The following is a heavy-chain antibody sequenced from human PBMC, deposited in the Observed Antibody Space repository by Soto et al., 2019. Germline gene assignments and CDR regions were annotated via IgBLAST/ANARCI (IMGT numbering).Heavy chain of an antibody. CDR2: IYYSGST. D-gene: IGHD7-27*01. CDR1: GGSISSYY. V-gene: IGHV4-59*01. CDR3: ARFPGDSAYYYYCGMDV. Sequence: SETLSLTCTVSGGSISSYYWSWIRQPPGKGLEWSGYIYYSGSTNYNPSLKSRVTISVDTSKNQFSLKLSSATAADTAVYDCARFPGDSAYYYYCGMDVWGQGTTVTVSS. J-gene: IGHJ6*02.